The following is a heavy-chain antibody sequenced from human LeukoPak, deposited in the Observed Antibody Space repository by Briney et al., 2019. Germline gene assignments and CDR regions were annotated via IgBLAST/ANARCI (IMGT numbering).Heavy chain of an antibody. Sequence: SETLSLTYTVSGGSISSFYWSWLRQPAGKGLEWIVRIYSSGRTNYNPSLKSRVTMSVDTSENQFSLKLSSVTAADTAVYYCARDQVGYYYGSGTSGRQYYYGVDVWGQGTKVTVSS. CDR3: ARDQVGYYYGSGTSGRQYYYGVDV. J-gene: IGHJ6*02. V-gene: IGHV4-4*07. CDR2: IYSSGRT. CDR1: GGSISSFY. D-gene: IGHD3-10*01.